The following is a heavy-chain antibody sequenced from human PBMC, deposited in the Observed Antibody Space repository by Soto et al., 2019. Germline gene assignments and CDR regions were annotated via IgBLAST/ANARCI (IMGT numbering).Heavy chain of an antibody. J-gene: IGHJ6*02. D-gene: IGHD3-10*01. CDR2: IYPGDSDT. CDR3: ARAMVRGKNYYGMDV. V-gene: IGHV5-51*01. Sequence: PGESLKISCKGSEYNFTSYWIGWVRQMPGKGLEWMGIIYPGDSDTRYSPSFQGQVTISADKSISTAYLQWSSLKASDTAIYYCARAMVRGKNYYGMDVWGQGTTVTVS. CDR1: EYNFTSYW.